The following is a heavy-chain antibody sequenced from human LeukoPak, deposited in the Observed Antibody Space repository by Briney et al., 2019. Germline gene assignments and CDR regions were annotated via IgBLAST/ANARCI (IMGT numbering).Heavy chain of an antibody. CDR1: GGSISSYY. V-gene: IGHV4-59*01. Sequence: SETLSLTCTVSGGSISSYYWSWIRQPPGKGLEWIGYIYYSGSTHYNSSLKSRVTISLDTSRNQFSLKLSSVTAADTAVYYCARQLGDRLLSDYWGQGTLVTVSS. D-gene: IGHD2-21*01. CDR3: ARQLGDRLLSDY. CDR2: IYYSGST. J-gene: IGHJ4*02.